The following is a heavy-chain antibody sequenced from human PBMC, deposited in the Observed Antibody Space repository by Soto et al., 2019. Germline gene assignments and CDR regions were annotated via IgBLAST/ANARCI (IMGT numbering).Heavy chain of an antibody. Sequence: QVQLQQWGAGRLKPSETLSLTCAVYGGSFSGYYWSWIRQPPGKGLEWIGEINHSGSTNYNPSLKSRVTISVDTSKNQFSLKLSSVTAADTAVYYCARGYYYDSSGYYPFDYWGQGTLVTVSS. CDR3: ARGYYYDSSGYYPFDY. J-gene: IGHJ4*02. V-gene: IGHV4-34*01. D-gene: IGHD3-22*01. CDR1: GGSFSGYY. CDR2: INHSGST.